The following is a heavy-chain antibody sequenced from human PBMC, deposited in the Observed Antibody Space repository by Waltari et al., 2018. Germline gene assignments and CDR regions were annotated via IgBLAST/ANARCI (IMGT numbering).Heavy chain of an antibody. CDR1: GYSFTSYW. Sequence: EVQLVQSGAEVKKPGESLKISCKGSGYSFTSYWIGWVRQMPGKGLEWMGIIYPGDSDTRYSPSFQGQVTISADKSISTAYLQWSSLKASDTAMYYCARARRGEIWFRELWQTYYMDVWGKGTTVTVSS. CDR2: IYPGDSDT. V-gene: IGHV5-51*01. CDR3: ARARRGEIWFRELWQTYYMDV. J-gene: IGHJ6*03. D-gene: IGHD3-10*01.